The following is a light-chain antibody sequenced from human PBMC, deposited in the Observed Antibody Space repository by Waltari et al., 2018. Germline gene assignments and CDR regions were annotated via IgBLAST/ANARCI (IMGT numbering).Light chain of an antibody. V-gene: IGLV2-14*03. CDR2: DVT. CDR1: SSDVGRYDY. Sequence: QSALTQPASVSGSPGQSITISCTGSSSDVGRYDYVPWYQQHPGKAPKLIIYDVTDRPSGVSNRFSGSKSGNTASLTISRLQAEDEADYYCNSYSSNSKGVFGGGTKLTVL. J-gene: IGLJ3*02. CDR3: NSYSSNSKGV.